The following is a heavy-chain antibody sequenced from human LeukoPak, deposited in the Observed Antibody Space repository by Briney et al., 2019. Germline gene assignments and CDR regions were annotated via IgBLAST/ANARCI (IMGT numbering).Heavy chain of an antibody. CDR3: AKDWGSAAAATGAFDI. CDR1: GFTFSSYA. D-gene: IGHD6-13*01. Sequence: GGSLRLSCAASGFTFSSYAMSWVRQAPGKGLEWVSAISGSGGSTYYADSVKGRFTISRDNSKNTLYLQMNSLRAEDTAVYYCAKDWGSAAAATGAFDIWGQGKMVTVSS. CDR2: ISGSGGST. J-gene: IGHJ3*02. V-gene: IGHV3-23*01.